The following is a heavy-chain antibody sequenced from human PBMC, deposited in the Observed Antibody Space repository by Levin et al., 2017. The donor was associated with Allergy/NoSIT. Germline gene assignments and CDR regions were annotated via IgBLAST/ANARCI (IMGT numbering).Heavy chain of an antibody. D-gene: IGHD6-19*01. CDR2: ISSNGITT. CDR3: ARPWVGSGNGWYDY. Sequence: GGSLRLSCEGSGFTFSYYAIHWVRQAPGKGLEFVSGISSNGITTFYAESVKDRFTISRDNSKNTVYLQMGSLRAEDTAVFYCARPWVGSGNGWYDYWGQGILVTVSS. V-gene: IGHV3-64*02. CDR1: GFTFSYYA. J-gene: IGHJ4*02.